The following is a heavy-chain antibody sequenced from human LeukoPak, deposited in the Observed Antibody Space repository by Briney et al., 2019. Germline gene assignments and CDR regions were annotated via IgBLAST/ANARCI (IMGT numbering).Heavy chain of an antibody. CDR1: GFTFDDYA. Sequence: GRSLRLSCAASGFTFDDYAMHWVRQAPGKGLEWVSGISWNSGSIGYADSVKGRFTISRDNAKNSLYLQMNSLRAEGTALYYCAKAFMITFGGPDAFDIWGQGTMVTVSS. CDR2: ISWNSGSI. V-gene: IGHV3-9*01. D-gene: IGHD3-16*01. CDR3: AKAFMITFGGPDAFDI. J-gene: IGHJ3*02.